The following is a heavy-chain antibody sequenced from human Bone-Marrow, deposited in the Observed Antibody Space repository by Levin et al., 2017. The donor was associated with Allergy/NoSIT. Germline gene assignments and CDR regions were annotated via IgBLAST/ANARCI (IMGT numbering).Heavy chain of an antibody. Sequence: LTCAASGFTFSDYYMSWIRQAPGKGLEWVSYISSSSSYTNYADSVKGRFTISRDNAKNSLYLQMNSLRAEDTAVYYCARDRRAYCGGDCDDAFDIWGQGTMVTVSS. CDR2: ISSSSSYT. CDR3: ARDRRAYCGGDCDDAFDI. J-gene: IGHJ3*02. D-gene: IGHD2-21*02. V-gene: IGHV3-11*05. CDR1: GFTFSDYY.